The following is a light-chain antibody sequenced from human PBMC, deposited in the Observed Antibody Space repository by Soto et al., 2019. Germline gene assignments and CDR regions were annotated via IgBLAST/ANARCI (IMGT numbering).Light chain of an antibody. CDR3: QQYESTPPT. J-gene: IGKJ2*01. V-gene: IGKV4-1*01. CDR2: WAS. Sequence: DIVMTQSPDSLAVSLGERATINCKSSQSVLYSSNNKNYLAWYQQRPGQPPKLLIYWASTRESGVPDRFSGSGSETDFTLTITSLQAKDVAVYYCQQYESTPPTFGQGTKLDIK. CDR1: QSVLYSSNNKNY.